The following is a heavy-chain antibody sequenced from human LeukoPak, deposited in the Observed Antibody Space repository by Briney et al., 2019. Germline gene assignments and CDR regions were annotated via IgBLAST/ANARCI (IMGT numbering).Heavy chain of an antibody. CDR1: GFTFSSYS. CDR3: ARDLGGGHAFDI. D-gene: IGHD2-15*01. CDR2: ISSSSSYI. Sequence: VGSLRLSCAASGFTFSSYSMNWVRQAPGKGLESGSSISSSSSYIYYADSVKGRFTISRDNAKNSLYLQMNSLRAEDTAVYYCARDLGGGHAFDIWGQGTMVTVSS. V-gene: IGHV3-21*01. J-gene: IGHJ3*02.